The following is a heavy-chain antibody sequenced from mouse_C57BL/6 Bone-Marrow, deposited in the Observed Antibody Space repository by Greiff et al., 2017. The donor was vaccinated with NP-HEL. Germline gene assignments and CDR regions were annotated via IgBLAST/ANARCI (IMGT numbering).Heavy chain of an antibody. Sequence: QVQLQQPGAELVKPGASVKLSCKASGYTFTSYWMHWVKQRPGQGLEWIGMIHPTSGSTNYNEKFKNKATLTVDKSSSTAYMQLSSLTSEDSAVYYCGRAGFYCGRSGFAYWGQGTLVTVSA. V-gene: IGHV1-64*01. D-gene: IGHD2-1*01. J-gene: IGHJ3*01. CDR1: GYTFTSYW. CDR2: IHPTSGST. CDR3: GRAGFYCGRSGFAY.